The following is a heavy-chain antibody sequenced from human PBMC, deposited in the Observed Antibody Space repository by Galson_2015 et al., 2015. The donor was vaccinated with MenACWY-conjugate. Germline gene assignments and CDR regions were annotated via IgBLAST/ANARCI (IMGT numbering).Heavy chain of an antibody. J-gene: IGHJ5*02. D-gene: IGHD1-7*01. CDR3: AHALYNWNYGDDNWFDP. Sequence: PALVKPTQPLTLPCTFSGFSLSTRGVGVGWIRQPPGKALEWLALIYWDDDKRYSPSLKSRLTITKDTSKNQVVLTMTNMDPVDTATYYCAHALYNWNYGDDNWFDPWGQGTLVTVSS. CDR1: GFSLSTRGVG. V-gene: IGHV2-5*02. CDR2: IYWDDDK.